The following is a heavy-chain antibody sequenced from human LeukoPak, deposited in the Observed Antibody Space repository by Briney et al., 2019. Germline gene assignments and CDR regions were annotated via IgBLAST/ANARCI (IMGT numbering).Heavy chain of an antibody. D-gene: IGHD2-15*01. J-gene: IGHJ4*02. CDR3: ARDYNIVVVVAAAYYFDY. V-gene: IGHV1-2*02. Sequence: GASVKVSCKASGYTFTGYYMHWVRQAPGQGLEWMGWINPNSGGTNYAQKFQGRVTMTRDTSISTAYMELSRLRSDDTAVYYCARDYNIVVVVAAAYYFDYWGQGTLVTVSS. CDR2: INPNSGGT. CDR1: GYTFTGYY.